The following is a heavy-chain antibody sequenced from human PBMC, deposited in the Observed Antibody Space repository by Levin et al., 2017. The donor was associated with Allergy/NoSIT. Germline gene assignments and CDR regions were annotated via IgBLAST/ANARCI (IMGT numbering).Heavy chain of an antibody. Sequence: PGGSLRLSCAASGFTFGNYAMSWVRQAPGKGLEWVAGFRDTRYTNYADAVNGRFTISRDNYRNMFYLQMNSLIAEDTACDYCARFARPAGVYDSSDSFDLWGQGTMVTVSS. J-gene: IGHJ3*01. V-gene: IGHV3-23*01. CDR1: GFTFGNYA. D-gene: IGHD3-22*01. CDR2: FRDTRYT. CDR3: ARFARPAGVYDSSDSFDL.